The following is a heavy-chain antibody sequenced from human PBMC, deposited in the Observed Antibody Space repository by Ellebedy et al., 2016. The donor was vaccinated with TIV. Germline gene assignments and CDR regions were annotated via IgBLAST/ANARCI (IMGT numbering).Heavy chain of an antibody. J-gene: IGHJ4*02. D-gene: IGHD1-14*01. CDR1: GGSVSSGSYY. CDR2: IYYSGST. CDR3: ASETVGYFDY. Sequence: SETLSLTXTVSGGSVSSGSYYWSWIRQPPGKGLEWIGYIYYSGSTNYNPSLKSRVTISVDTSKNQFSLKLSSMTAADTAVYYCASETVGYFDYWGQGALVTVSS. V-gene: IGHV4-61*01.